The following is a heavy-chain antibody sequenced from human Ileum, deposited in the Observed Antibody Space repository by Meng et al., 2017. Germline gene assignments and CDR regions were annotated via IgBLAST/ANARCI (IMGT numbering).Heavy chain of an antibody. D-gene: IGHD3-10*01. Sequence: EVQLLDSGGGLVQPGGSLRLSCAASGFTFIYYAMSWVRQAPGKGLQWVSSISGNGYTTFYADSVRGRFSISRDNSNNKLFLQMNSLRADDTAVYYCAKYYASGSFYSFDSWGQGTLVTVSS. J-gene: IGHJ4*02. CDR2: ISGNGYTT. CDR1: GFTFIYYA. CDR3: AKYYASGSFYSFDS. V-gene: IGHV3-23*01.